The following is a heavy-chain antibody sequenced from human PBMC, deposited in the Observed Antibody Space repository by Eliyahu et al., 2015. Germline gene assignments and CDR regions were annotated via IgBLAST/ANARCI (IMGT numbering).Heavy chain of an antibody. CDR1: GYSISSGYY. Sequence: PGLVKPSETLSLTCAVSGYSISSGYYWGCIRQPPGKGLEWIGSIYHSGSTYYNPSLKSRVTISVDTSKNQFSLKLSSVTAADTAVYYCARDFVQWLGPDYYYYYGMDVWGQGTTVTVSS. CDR3: ARDFVQWLGPDYYYYYGMDV. D-gene: IGHD6-19*01. J-gene: IGHJ6*02. V-gene: IGHV4-38-2*02. CDR2: IYHSGST.